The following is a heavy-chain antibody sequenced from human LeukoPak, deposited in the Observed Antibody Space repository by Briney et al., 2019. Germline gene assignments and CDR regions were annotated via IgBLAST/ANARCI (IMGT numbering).Heavy chain of an antibody. D-gene: IGHD3-3*01. CDR1: GYTFTGYY. CDR3: ARDKHYDFWSGYNY. V-gene: IGHV1-2*02. CDR2: INPNSGGT. Sequence: SVKVSCKASGYTFTGYYMHWVRQAPGQGLEWMGWINPNSGGTNYAQKFQGRVTMTRDTSISTAYMELSRLRSDDTAVYYCARDKHYDFWSGYNYWGQGTLVTVSS. J-gene: IGHJ4*02.